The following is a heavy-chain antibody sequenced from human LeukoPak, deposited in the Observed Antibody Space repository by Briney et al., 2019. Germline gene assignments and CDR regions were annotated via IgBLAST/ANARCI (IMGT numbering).Heavy chain of an antibody. CDR3: ARRSPGYCSSTSCYGLDY. CDR1: GYTFTSYA. Sequence: ASVKVSCKASGYTFTSYAISWVREAPGQGLEWMGWISAYNGNTNYAQKLQGRVTMTTDTSTSTAYMELRSLRSDDTAVYYCARRSPGYCSSTSCYGLDYWGQGTLVTVSS. CDR2: ISAYNGNT. J-gene: IGHJ4*02. D-gene: IGHD2-2*01. V-gene: IGHV1-18*04.